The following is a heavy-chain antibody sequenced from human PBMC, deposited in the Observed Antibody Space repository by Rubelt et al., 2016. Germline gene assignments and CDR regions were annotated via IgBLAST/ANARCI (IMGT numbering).Heavy chain of an antibody. D-gene: IGHD3-9*01. J-gene: IGHJ3*02. CDR3: ARGAGGRYFDWYDAFDI. Sequence: QVQLVQSGAEVKKPGASVKVSCKASGYTFTGYYMHWVRQAPGQGLEWMGWINPNSGGTNYAQKFQGRVTMTRETSISTAYMELGRLRSDDTAVYYCARGAGGRYFDWYDAFDIWGQGTMVTVSS. CDR2: INPNSGGT. V-gene: IGHV1-2*02. CDR1: GYTFTGYY.